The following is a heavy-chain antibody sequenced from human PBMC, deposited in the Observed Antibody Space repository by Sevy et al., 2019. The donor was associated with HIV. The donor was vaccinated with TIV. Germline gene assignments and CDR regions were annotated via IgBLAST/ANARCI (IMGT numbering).Heavy chain of an antibody. CDR1: GYIFSSYG. V-gene: IGHV3-30*18. J-gene: IGHJ6*02. D-gene: IGHD2-2*01. Sequence: GGSLRLSCAASGYIFSSYGIHWVRQAPGKGLEWVAFLSYDERNKYYADSVKGRFTISGDSSKNTFYLQMNNLRADDTAVYYCAKDRVVLLVPSTMRDEYPGYGMDVWGQGTTVTVSS. CDR3: AKDRVVLLVPSTMRDEYPGYGMDV. CDR2: LSYDERNK.